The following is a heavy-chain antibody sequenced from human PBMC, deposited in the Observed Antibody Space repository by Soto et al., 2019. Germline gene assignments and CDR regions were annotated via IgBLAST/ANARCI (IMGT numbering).Heavy chain of an antibody. D-gene: IGHD2-15*01. CDR2: MYYSGST. J-gene: IGHJ4*02. CDR3: ARDAGGPADY. Sequence: SETLSLTCTVSGGSISIYYWSWIRQPPGKGLEWIGYMYYSGSTNYNPSLKSRVTISVDTSKNQFSLKLSSVTAADTAVYYCARDAGGPADYWGQGTLVTVSS. CDR1: GGSISIYY. V-gene: IGHV4-59*01.